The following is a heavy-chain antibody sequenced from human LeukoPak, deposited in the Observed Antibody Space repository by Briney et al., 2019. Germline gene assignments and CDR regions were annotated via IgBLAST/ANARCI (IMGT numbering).Heavy chain of an antibody. V-gene: IGHV4-39*01. CDR1: GGSISSNSYY. J-gene: IGHJ5*02. Sequence: SSETLSLTCTVYGGSISSNSYYWGWIRQPPGKGRKWIGSIYYSGSTYYTPSLKSPVPIAVDTSNSQLSLKLSSVTATDTAVYCCGRNKYYYGLGNYGVPNWFDPWGQGTLVTVSS. CDR3: GRNKYYYGLGNYGVPNWFDP. CDR2: IYYSGST. D-gene: IGHD3-10*01.